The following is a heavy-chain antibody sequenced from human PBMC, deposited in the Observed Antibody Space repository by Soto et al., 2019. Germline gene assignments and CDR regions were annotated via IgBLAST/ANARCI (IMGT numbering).Heavy chain of an antibody. CDR2: MYYSGST. D-gene: IGHD3-3*01. V-gene: IGHV4-59*01. CDR3: ARGTFGVVKD. Sequence: QVQLQESGPGLVKPSETLSLTCTVSGGSISSYYWSWIRQPPGKGLEWIGYMYYSGSTNYNPSLKSRVTISIGPSRNQFSLKLSSVTAADTAVYYCARGTFGVVKDWGQGTLVTVSS. J-gene: IGHJ4*02. CDR1: GGSISSYY.